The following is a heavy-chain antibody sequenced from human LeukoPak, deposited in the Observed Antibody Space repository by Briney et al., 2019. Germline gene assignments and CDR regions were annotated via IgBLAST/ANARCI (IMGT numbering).Heavy chain of an antibody. J-gene: IGHJ4*02. D-gene: IGHD3-10*01. Sequence: GGSLRLSCAASGFTFSSYGMHWVRQAPGKGLEWVAVISYDGSNKYYADSVKGRFTISRDNSKNTLYLQMNSLRAEDTAVYYCAKDRSQYGSGSYSDYWGQGTLVTVSS. CDR2: ISYDGSNK. CDR3: AKDRSQYGSGSYSDY. V-gene: IGHV3-30*18. CDR1: GFTFSSYG.